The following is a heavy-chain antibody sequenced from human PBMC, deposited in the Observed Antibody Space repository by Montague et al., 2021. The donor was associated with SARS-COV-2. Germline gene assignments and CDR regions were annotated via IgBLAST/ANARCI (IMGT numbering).Heavy chain of an antibody. Sequence: SLRLSCAASGFSFSSHWMSWVRQAPGKGLEWVANIHRDGSERHYVDSVKGRFIISRDNAKNSLYLQVSSLEAEDTAVYYCAKGGGRPYQYDTSGYSAWGQGTLVTVSS. CDR3: AKGGGRPYQYDTSGYSA. V-gene: IGHV3-7*01. CDR2: IHRDGSER. J-gene: IGHJ5*02. D-gene: IGHD3-22*01. CDR1: GFSFSSHW.